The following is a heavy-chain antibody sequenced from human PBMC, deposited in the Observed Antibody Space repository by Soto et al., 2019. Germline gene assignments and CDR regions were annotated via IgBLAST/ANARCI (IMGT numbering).Heavy chain of an antibody. V-gene: IGHV3-66*01. CDR1: GFTVNSNY. Sequence: EVQLVESGGGLVQPGGSLRLSCAASGFTVNSNYMSWVRQAPGKGLEWVSVIYSDGSTYYADSVKGRFILSRDNSNNTLYFPMNSLRAEDTAVYYCATFTKYDILTGFYPCWGQGTLVTVSS. D-gene: IGHD3-9*01. CDR2: IYSDGST. J-gene: IGHJ4*02. CDR3: ATFTKYDILTGFYPC.